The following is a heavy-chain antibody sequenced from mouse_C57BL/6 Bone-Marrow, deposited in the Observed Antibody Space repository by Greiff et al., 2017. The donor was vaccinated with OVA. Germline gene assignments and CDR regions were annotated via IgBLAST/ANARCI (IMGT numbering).Heavy chain of an antibody. D-gene: IGHD2-5*01. Sequence: EVNVVESGGGLVKPGGSLKLSCAASGFTFSSYAMSWVRQTPEKRLEWVATISDGGSYTYYPDNVKGRFTISRDNAKNNLYLQMSHLKSEDTAMYYCARDYYSNYFSWFAYWGQGTLVTVSA. CDR2: ISDGGSYT. V-gene: IGHV5-4*01. J-gene: IGHJ3*01. CDR1: GFTFSSYA. CDR3: ARDYYSNYFSWFAY.